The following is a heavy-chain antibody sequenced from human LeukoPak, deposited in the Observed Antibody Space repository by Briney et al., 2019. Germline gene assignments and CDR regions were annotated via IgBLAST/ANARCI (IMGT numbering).Heavy chain of an antibody. CDR3: ARSPKIVDYYYGMDV. V-gene: IGHV1-3*01. CDR2: INAGNDNT. CDR1: GYTFTTYT. D-gene: IGHD3-16*02. Sequence: GASVKVSCKASGYTFTTYTIHWVRQAPGQRLEWMGWINAGNDNTKYSQKFQDRVTITRDTSASTAYMELSSLRSEDTAVYYCARSPKIVDYYYGMDVWGQGTTVTVSS. J-gene: IGHJ6*02.